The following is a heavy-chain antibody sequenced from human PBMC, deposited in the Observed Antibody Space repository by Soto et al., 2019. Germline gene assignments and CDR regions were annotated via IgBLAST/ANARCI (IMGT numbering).Heavy chain of an antibody. V-gene: IGHV3-48*01. CDR1: GFTFSSYS. Sequence: EVQLVESGGGLVQPGGSLRLSCAVSGFTFSSYSMNWVCQAPGKGLEWVAYISSGSGTTYYADSVKGRFSISRDNANNTLYLQMNTVRVEDTAVYYCAKIGTYLRLDVWGQGTTVTVSS. CDR3: AKIGTYLRLDV. CDR2: ISSGSGTT. J-gene: IGHJ6*02. D-gene: IGHD3-10*01.